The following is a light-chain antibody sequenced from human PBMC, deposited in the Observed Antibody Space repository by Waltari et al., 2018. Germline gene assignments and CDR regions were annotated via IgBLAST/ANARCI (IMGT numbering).Light chain of an antibody. CDR2: KAS. J-gene: IGKJ2*01. V-gene: IGKV1-5*03. CDR3: QQYNTFSS. CDR1: QTVGDW. Sequence: DIQMTQSPSTVSASVGDRVTIPCRASQTVGDWLAWYQQKPGKAPKLLIYKASTLQNGVPSRFSGSVSVSEFTLTISSLQPDDVAIYYCQQYNTFSSFGQGTRLEL.